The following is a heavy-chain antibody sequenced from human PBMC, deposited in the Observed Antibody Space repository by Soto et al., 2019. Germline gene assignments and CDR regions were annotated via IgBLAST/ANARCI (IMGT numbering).Heavy chain of an antibody. V-gene: IGHV4-31*03. Sequence: SETLSLTCTVSGGSISSGGYYWSWIRQHPGKGLEWIGYIYYSGSTYYNPSLKSRVTISVDTSKNQFSLKLSSVTAADTAVYYCARDGAAAGLDYWGQETMVTVYS. J-gene: IGHJ4*02. CDR1: GGSISSGGYY. D-gene: IGHD6-13*01. CDR3: ARDGAAAGLDY. CDR2: IYYSGST.